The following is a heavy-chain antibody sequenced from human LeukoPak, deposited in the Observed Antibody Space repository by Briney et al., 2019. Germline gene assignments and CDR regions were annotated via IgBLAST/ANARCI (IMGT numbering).Heavy chain of an antibody. CDR1: GFTFTSFS. J-gene: IGHJ4*02. D-gene: IGHD3-22*01. V-gene: IGHV3-21*01. CDR2: INTVATYI. CDR3: ARLRRNGDSGGFYYYYDY. Sequence: GGSLTLSCAASGFTFTSFSFNWVRQAPGKGLEWVSSINTVATYIYYADSVRGRFTISRDNAKNSVYLQMDSLRAEDTGVYYCARLRRNGDSGGFYYYYDYWGQGTLVTVSS.